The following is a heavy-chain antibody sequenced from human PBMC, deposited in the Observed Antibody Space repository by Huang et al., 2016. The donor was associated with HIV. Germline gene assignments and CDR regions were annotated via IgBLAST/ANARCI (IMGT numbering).Heavy chain of an antibody. V-gene: IGHV4-39*01. D-gene: IGHD3-22*01. Sequence: QLQLQESGPGLVKPSDTLSLNCTKYGGSIKSRNYYWGWVRQAPGKGLDGIGDMYYSGSPYYNPSLRSRVSLSVDASKNQVTLKVNAVIAADTAVYYCARRQGSGYYFYFDYWGRGIPVTVSA. CDR3: ARRQGSGYYFYFDY. CDR1: GGSIKSRNYY. J-gene: IGHJ4*02. CDR2: MYYSGSP.